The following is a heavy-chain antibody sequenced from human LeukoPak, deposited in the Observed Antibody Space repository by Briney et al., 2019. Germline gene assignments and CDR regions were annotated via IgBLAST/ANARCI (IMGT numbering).Heavy chain of an antibody. D-gene: IGHD3-22*01. V-gene: IGHV3-64D*06. CDR2: ISSTGGST. CDR3: VKECLVIINYYFDY. J-gene: IGHJ4*02. Sequence: PGGYLSLYCSASGFTFSNYAMHWVRQAPGKGLEYVSVISSTGGSTYYADSVKGRFTVSRDNSKNTLYLQMSSLRAEDTAVYYCVKECLVIINYYFDYWGQGTLVTVSS. CDR1: GFTFSNYA.